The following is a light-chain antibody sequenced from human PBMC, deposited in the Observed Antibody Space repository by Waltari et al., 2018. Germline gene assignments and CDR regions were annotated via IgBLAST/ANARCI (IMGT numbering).Light chain of an antibody. Sequence: QSALTQPASVSGSPGQSISISCIGTSRDFGPYNLVSWYQHHPGKAPKLIVFEASKRPSGVSNRFSGSKAANTASLIISGLQADDEADYYCCSYAGSGSWVFGGGTKVTVI. CDR2: EAS. V-gene: IGLV2-23*01. CDR1: SRDFGPYNL. CDR3: CSYAGSGSWV. J-gene: IGLJ3*02.